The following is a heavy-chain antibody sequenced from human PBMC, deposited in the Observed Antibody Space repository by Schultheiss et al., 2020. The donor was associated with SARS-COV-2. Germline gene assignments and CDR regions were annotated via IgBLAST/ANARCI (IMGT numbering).Heavy chain of an antibody. CDR3: AKDHGSR. CDR2: ISYDGSNK. V-gene: IGHV3-30*04. J-gene: IGHJ4*02. CDR1: GFTFSSYA. D-gene: IGHD6-13*01. Sequence: GGSLRLSCAASGFTFSSYAMHWVRQAPGKGLEWVAVISYDGSNKYSADSVKGRFTISRDNSKNTLYLQMNSLRAEDTAVYYCAKDHGSRWGQGTLVTVSS.